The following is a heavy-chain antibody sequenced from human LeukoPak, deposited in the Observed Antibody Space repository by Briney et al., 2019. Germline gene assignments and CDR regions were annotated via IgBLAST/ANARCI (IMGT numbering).Heavy chain of an antibody. CDR3: ARDRLIVGATPPDY. D-gene: IGHD1-26*01. CDR1: GFTFSSYS. CDR2: ISSSSSAI. V-gene: IGHV3-48*01. Sequence: GGSLRLSCAASGFTFSSYSMNWVRQAPGRGLEWVSYISSSSSAIYYADSVKGRFTISRDNAKNSLYLQMNSLRAEDTAVYYCARDRLIVGATPPDYWGQGTLVTVSS. J-gene: IGHJ4*02.